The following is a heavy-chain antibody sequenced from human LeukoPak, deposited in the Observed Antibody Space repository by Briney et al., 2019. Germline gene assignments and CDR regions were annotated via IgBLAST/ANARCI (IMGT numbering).Heavy chain of an antibody. CDR3: ARAGTYLWGYLDY. CDR1: GGSISSSSYY. J-gene: IGHJ4*02. Sequence: SETLSLTCTVSGGSISSSSYYWSWIRQPPGKGLEWIGYIYYSGSTNYNPSLKSRVTISVDTSKNQFSLKLSSVTAADTAVYYCARAGTYLWGYLDYWGQGTLVTVSS. V-gene: IGHV4-61*05. CDR2: IYYSGST. D-gene: IGHD3-10*01.